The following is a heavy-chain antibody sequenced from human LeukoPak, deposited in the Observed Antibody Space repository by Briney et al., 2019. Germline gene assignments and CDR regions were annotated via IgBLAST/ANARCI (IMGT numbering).Heavy chain of an antibody. Sequence: PSETLSLTCTVSGGSISSYYWSWIRQPPGKGLEWIGYIYYSGSTNYNPSLKSRVTISVDTSKNQFSLKLSSVTAADTAVYYCARDRSYYDSSGYSYFDYWGQGTLVTVPS. CDR2: IYYSGST. CDR3: ARDRSYYDSSGYSYFDY. D-gene: IGHD3-22*01. V-gene: IGHV4-59*01. J-gene: IGHJ4*02. CDR1: GGSISSYY.